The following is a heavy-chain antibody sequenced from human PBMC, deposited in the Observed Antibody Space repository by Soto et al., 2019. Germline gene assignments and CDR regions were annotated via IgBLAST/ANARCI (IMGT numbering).Heavy chain of an antibody. Sequence: PSETLSLTCAVYGGSFSGYYWSWIRQPPGKGLEWIGEINHSGSTNYNPSLKSRVTISVDTSKNQFSLKLSSVTAADTAVYYCVSGYYDSSGYYFDYFDYWGQGTLVTVSS. CDR3: VSGYYDSSGYYFDYFDY. J-gene: IGHJ4*02. CDR1: GGSFSGYY. CDR2: INHSGST. D-gene: IGHD3-22*01. V-gene: IGHV4-34*01.